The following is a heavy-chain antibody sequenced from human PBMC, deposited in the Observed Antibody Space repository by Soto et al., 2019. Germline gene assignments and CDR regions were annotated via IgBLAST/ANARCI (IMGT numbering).Heavy chain of an antibody. Sequence: GGSLRLSCAASGFSFSDYWMSWVRQAPGKGLEWVAKIKGDGSEKYCVDSLKGRFTISRDNAKNSLFLQMDSLRAEDTAVYYCAKDRGLYYYDSSGYLYWGQGTLVTVSS. CDR1: GFSFSDYW. J-gene: IGHJ4*02. CDR3: AKDRGLYYYDSSGYLY. D-gene: IGHD3-22*01. V-gene: IGHV3-7*03. CDR2: IKGDGSEK.